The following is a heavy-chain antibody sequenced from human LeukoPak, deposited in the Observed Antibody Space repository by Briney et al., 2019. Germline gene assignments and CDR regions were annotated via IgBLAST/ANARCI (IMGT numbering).Heavy chain of an antibody. CDR1: GGTFSSYA. CDR2: ITPIFGTA. Sequence: SVKVSCKASGGTFSSYAISWVRQAPGQGLEWMGGITPIFGTANYAQKCQCRVTTTAEETTSTDYMELSSLRSEDTAVYYCARKDNYYGSGSYSSGWFDHWGQGTLVTVSS. V-gene: IGHV1-69*13. CDR3: ARKDNYYGSGSYSSGWFDH. D-gene: IGHD3-10*01. J-gene: IGHJ5*02.